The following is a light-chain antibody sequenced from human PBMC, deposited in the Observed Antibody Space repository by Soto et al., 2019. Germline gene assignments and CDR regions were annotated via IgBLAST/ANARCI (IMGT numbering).Light chain of an antibody. Sequence: DIVMTQSPLSLPVTPGEPASISCRSSQSLLHSNGYNYLDWYLQKPGQSPQLLIYLGSNRASGVPDRFSGSGSCTDFTLKISRVEAEDVGVSYCMQALQTPPITFGQGTRLEIK. CDR2: LGS. V-gene: IGKV2-28*01. CDR3: MQALQTPPIT. CDR1: QSLLHSNGYNY. J-gene: IGKJ5*01.